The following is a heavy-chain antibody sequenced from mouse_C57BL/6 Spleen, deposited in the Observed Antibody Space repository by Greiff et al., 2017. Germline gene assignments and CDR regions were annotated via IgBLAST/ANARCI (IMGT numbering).Heavy chain of an antibody. D-gene: IGHD1-1*01. Sequence: EVKLVESGGGLVKPGGSLKLSCAASGFTFSSYAMSWVRQTPEQRLEWVATISDGGSYTYYPDNVKGRFTISRDNAKNNLYLQMSHLKSEDTAMYYCAREHYYGSPFDYWGQGTTLTVSS. V-gene: IGHV5-4*01. CDR3: AREHYYGSPFDY. J-gene: IGHJ2*01. CDR2: ISDGGSYT. CDR1: GFTFSSYA.